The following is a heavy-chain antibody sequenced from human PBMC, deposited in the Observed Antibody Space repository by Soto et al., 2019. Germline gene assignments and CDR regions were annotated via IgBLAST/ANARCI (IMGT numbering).Heavy chain of an antibody. Sequence: GGSLRLSCAASGFTFSSYAMSWVRQAPGKGLEWVSAISGSGGSTYYADSVKGRFTISRDNSKNTLYLQMNSLRAEDTAVYYCAKVLGYFDWSPSYYYGMDVWGQGTTVTVSS. CDR3: AKVLGYFDWSPSYYYGMDV. CDR2: ISGSGGST. CDR1: GFTFSSYA. J-gene: IGHJ6*02. V-gene: IGHV3-23*01. D-gene: IGHD3-9*01.